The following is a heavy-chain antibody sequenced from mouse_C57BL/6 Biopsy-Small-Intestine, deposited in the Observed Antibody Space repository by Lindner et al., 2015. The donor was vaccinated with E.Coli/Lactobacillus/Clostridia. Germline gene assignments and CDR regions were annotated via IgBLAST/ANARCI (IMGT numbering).Heavy chain of an antibody. CDR2: ISDGGSYT. CDR1: GFTFSRYA. Sequence: VQLQESGGGLVKPGGSLKLSCAASGFTFSRYAMSWVRQTPEKRLEWVATISDGGSYTYYPDNVKGRFTISRDNAKNNLYLQMSLLKSEDTAMYYCARDYFGSFYVMDSWGQGTSVTVSS. V-gene: IGHV5-4*01. CDR3: ARDYFGSFYVMDS. J-gene: IGHJ4*01. D-gene: IGHD1-1*01.